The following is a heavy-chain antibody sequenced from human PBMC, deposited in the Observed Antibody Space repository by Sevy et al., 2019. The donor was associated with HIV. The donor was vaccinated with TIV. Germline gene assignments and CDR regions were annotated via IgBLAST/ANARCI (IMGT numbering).Heavy chain of an antibody. V-gene: IGHV3-15*01. D-gene: IGHD3-9*01. CDR2: IKSKTDGGTT. J-gene: IGHJ4*02. CDR3: TALLRYFDWLLSRDY. CDR1: GFTFSNAW. Sequence: GGSLRLSCAASGFTFSNAWMSWVRQAPGKGLEWVGHIKSKTDGGTTDYAAPVKGRFTISRDDSKNTLYLQMNSLKTADTAVYYCTALLRYFDWLLSRDYWGQGTLVTVSS.